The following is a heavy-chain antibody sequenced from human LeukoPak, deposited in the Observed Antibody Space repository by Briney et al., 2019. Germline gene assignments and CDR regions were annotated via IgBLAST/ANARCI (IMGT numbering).Heavy chain of an antibody. J-gene: IGHJ4*02. CDR1: GGSISSYY. Sequence: SETLSLTCSVSGGSISSYYWSWIRQPAGKGLEWIGRIYTSGSTNYNPSLKSRVTISVDTSKNQFSLKLGSVTAADTAMYYCARVNAPARYSSGWKPLYYFDSWGQGTLVTVSS. CDR3: ARVNAPARYSSGWKPLYYFDS. CDR2: IYTSGST. D-gene: IGHD6-19*01. V-gene: IGHV4-4*07.